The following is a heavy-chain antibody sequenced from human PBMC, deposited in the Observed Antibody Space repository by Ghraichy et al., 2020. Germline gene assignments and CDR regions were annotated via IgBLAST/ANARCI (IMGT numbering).Heavy chain of an antibody. D-gene: IGHD3-16*01. CDR2: ISGSGGNT. V-gene: IGHV3-23*01. Sequence: GGSLGLSCGASGFTFSSYYMSWVRQAPGKGLECVSIISGSGGNTYYAGSVKGRFTISRDNSKNTLYLQMGSLRPDDTAVYYCAKSRTGSSASRDYWGQGTLVTVSS. CDR1: GFTFSSYY. CDR3: AKSRTGSSASRDY. J-gene: IGHJ4*02.